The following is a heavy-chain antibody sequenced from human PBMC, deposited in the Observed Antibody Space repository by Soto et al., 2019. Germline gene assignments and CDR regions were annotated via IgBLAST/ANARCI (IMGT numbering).Heavy chain of an antibody. J-gene: IGHJ6*02. CDR3: TRNDVIPTLRYGMDV. D-gene: IGHD2-21*01. CDR1: GGSISGYY. Sequence: PSETLSLTCTVSGGSISGYYWSWIRQPPGKGLEWIGYIFYLGNTLYSPSLRGRVTISVDTSKNLFSLDLRSATAADTAVYYCTRNDVIPTLRYGMDVWGQGTTVTVSS. V-gene: IGHV4-59*01. CDR2: IFYLGNT.